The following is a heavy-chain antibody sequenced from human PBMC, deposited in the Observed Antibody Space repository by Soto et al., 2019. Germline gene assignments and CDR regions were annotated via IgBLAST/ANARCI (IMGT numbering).Heavy chain of an antibody. CDR2: ISYDGSNK. J-gene: IGHJ6*02. CDR1: GFTFSSYG. CDR3: VKDGSSGWPYYYGMDV. D-gene: IGHD6-19*01. V-gene: IGHV3-30*18. Sequence: LRLSCAASGFTFSSYGMHWVRQAPGKGLGWVAVISYDGSNKYYADSVKGRFTISRDNSKNTLYLQMSSLRAEDTAVYYCVKDGSSGWPYYYGMDVWGQGTTVTVSS.